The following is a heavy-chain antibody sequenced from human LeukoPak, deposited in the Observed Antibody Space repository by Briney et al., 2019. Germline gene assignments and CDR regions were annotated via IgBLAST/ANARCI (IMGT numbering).Heavy chain of an antibody. D-gene: IGHD7-27*01. Sequence: GGSLRLSCAASGFTFSNYWMYWVRQAPGKGLVWVSRINGDGSSTSYADSVKGRFAVSRDNARNTLYLQMNSLTPEDTAMYYCARDLSWGGSDFWGQGTLATVSS. CDR2: INGDGSST. V-gene: IGHV3-74*01. J-gene: IGHJ4*02. CDR1: GFTFSNYW. CDR3: ARDLSWGGSDF.